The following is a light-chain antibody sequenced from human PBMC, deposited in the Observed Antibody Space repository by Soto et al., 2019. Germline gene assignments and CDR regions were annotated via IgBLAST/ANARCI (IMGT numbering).Light chain of an antibody. CDR3: QHHSGSIT. CDR1: QSVSSNS. Sequence: EIVLTQSPGTLSLSPGERATLSCRASQSVSSNSLAWYLQKPGQAPRLLIYGASNRATGIADRFSGSGSGADFTLTISRLEPEDFAVYFCQHHSGSITFGQGTRLEIK. CDR2: GAS. V-gene: IGKV3-20*01. J-gene: IGKJ5*01.